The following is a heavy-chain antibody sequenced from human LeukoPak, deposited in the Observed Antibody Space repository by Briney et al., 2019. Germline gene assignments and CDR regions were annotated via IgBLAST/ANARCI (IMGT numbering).Heavy chain of an antibody. CDR1: GGSFSGYY. J-gene: IGHJ4*02. D-gene: IGHD2-8*01. CDR2: INHSGST. CDR3: ARGRLVYAIKGGSRDFDY. Sequence: SETLSLTSAVYGGSFSGYYWSWIRQPPGKGLEWIGEINHSGSTNYNPSLKSRVTISVDTSKNQFSLKLSSVTAADTAVYYCARGRLVYAIKGGSRDFDYWGQGTLVTVSS. V-gene: IGHV4-34*01.